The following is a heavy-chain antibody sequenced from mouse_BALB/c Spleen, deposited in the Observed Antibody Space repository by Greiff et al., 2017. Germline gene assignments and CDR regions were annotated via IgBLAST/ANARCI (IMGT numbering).Heavy chain of an antibody. J-gene: IGHJ1*01. V-gene: IGHV5-4*02. CDR2: ISDGGSYT. Sequence: EVQGVESGGGLVKPGGSLKLSCAASGFTFSDYYMYWVRQTPEKRLEWVATISDGGSYTYYPDSVKGRFTISRDNAKNNLYLQMSSLKSEDTAMYYCARDQLGGYFDVWGAGTTVTVSS. CDR3: ARDQLGGYFDV. D-gene: IGHD4-1*01. CDR1: GFTFSDYY.